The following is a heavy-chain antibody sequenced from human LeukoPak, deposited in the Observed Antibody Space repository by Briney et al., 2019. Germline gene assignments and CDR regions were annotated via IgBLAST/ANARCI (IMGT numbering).Heavy chain of an antibody. V-gene: IGHV3-48*02. CDR3: ARDTRNWADY. J-gene: IGHJ4*02. CDR1: GFILNTYP. CDR2: IGSGSSTI. D-gene: IGHD7-27*01. Sequence: PGGSVRLSCAASGFILNTYPTNWVRQTPGKGLEWIAYIGSGSSTIYYADSVKGRLTVSSDNAKNSLFLQVNSLRDEDTAVYYCARDTRNWADYWGQGTLVTVSS.